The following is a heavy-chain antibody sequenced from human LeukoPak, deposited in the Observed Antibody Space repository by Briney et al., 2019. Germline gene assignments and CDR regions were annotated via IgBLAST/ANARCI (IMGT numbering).Heavy chain of an antibody. CDR3: ARDQVRIAYKLSQDTEDYFDY. CDR2: IIPIFGTA. Sequence: ASVKVSCKASGGTFSSYAISWVRQAPGQGLEWMGGIIPIFGTANYAQKFQGRVTITTDESTSTAYMELSSLRSEDTAVYYCARDQVRIAYKLSQDTEDYFDYWGQGTLVTVSS. V-gene: IGHV1-69*05. CDR1: GGTFSSYA. J-gene: IGHJ4*02. D-gene: IGHD2-21*01.